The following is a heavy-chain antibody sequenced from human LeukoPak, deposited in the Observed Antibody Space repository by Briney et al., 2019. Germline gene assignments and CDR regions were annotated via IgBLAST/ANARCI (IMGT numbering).Heavy chain of an antibody. CDR2: ISYDGSNK. J-gene: IGHJ5*02. CDR1: GFAFSSYA. Sequence: PGGSLRLSCAASGFAFSSYAMHWVRQAPGKGLEWVAVISYDGSNKYYADSVKGRFTISRDNSKNTLYLQMNSLRAEDTAVYYCARDRDRGYYYDSSGYLDLWGQGTLVTVSS. V-gene: IGHV3-30*04. D-gene: IGHD3-22*01. CDR3: ARDRDRGYYYDSSGYLDL.